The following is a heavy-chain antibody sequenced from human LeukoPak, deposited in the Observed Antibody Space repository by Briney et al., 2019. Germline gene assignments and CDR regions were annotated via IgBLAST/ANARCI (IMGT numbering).Heavy chain of an antibody. D-gene: IGHD6-19*01. CDR1: GFTFTSYS. J-gene: IGHJ4*02. CDR3: ATIAVAGDFDY. V-gene: IGHV3-23*01. CDR2: ISGSGGST. Sequence: QSGGSLRLSRAASGFTFTSYSMNWVRQAPGKGLEWVSAISGSGGSTYYADSVKGRFTISRDNSKNTLYLQMNSLRAEDTAVYYCATIAVAGDFDYWGQGTLVTVSS.